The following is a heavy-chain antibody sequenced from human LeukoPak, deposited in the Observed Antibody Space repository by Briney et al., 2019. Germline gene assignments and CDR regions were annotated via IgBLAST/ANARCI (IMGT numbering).Heavy chain of an antibody. CDR2: ISSSSSYI. J-gene: IGHJ4*02. CDR1: GFTVSSNY. V-gene: IGHV3-21*01. D-gene: IGHD2-2*01. Sequence: PGGSLRLSCAASGFTVSSNYMSWVRQAPGKGLEWVSSISSSSSYIYYADSVKGRFTISRDNAKNSLYLQMNSLRAEDTAVYYCARDPSQLPPPAYWGQGTLVTVSS. CDR3: ARDPSQLPPPAY.